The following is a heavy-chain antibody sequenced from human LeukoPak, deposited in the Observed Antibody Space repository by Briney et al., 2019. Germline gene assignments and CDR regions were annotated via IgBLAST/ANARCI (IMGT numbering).Heavy chain of an antibody. J-gene: IGHJ4*02. CDR1: GFTFSNNY. CDR2: IDRDGSST. D-gene: IGHD1-26*01. CDR3: ARYIVGATLNQFYFDY. V-gene: IGHV3-74*01. Sequence: PGGSLRLSCAASGFTFSNNYMHWVRQAPGKGLVWVSRIDRDGSSTTYADSVKGRFTISRDNAKNSLYLQMNSLRAEDTAVYYCARYIVGATLNQFYFDYWGQGTLVTVSS.